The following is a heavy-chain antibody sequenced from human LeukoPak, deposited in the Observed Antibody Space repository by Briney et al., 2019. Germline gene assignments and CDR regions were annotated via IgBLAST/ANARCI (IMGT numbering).Heavy chain of an antibody. CDR3: ARQGKEDSSGFYWFDP. Sequence: SETLSLTCTVSGGSISSYYWSWIRQPPGKGLEWIGYIFYRGNTNYNPSLESRVTISVDTSKNQFSLKLSSVTAADTAVYYCARQGKEDSSGFYWFDPWGQGTLVTVSS. D-gene: IGHD6-19*01. CDR2: IFYRGNT. J-gene: IGHJ5*02. V-gene: IGHV4-59*08. CDR1: GGSISSYY.